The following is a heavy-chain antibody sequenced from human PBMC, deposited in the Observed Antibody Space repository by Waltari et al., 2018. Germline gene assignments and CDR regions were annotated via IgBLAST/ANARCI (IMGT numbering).Heavy chain of an antibody. V-gene: IGHV3-30*18. D-gene: IGHD3-22*01. J-gene: IGHJ4*02. Sequence: QVQLVESGGGVVQPGRSLRLSCAASGFTFSSYGMHWVRQAPGKGLEWVAVIWDDGSNKDYAEPVKGRFTISRDNSKNTLYLQMNSLRAEDTAMYYCAKEWYDSSGYYYYFDYWGQGTLVTVSS. CDR1: GFTFSSYG. CDR3: AKEWYDSSGYYYYFDY. CDR2: IWDDGSNK.